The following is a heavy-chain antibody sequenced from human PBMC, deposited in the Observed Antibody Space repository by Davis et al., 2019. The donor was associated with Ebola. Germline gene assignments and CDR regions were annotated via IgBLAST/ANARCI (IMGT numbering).Heavy chain of an antibody. CDR3: ARGTKHALRFLSYYYGMDV. V-gene: IGHV1-8*02. CDR2: MNPNSGNT. Sequence: ASVKVSCKASGYTFTSYGISWVRQAPGQGLEWMGWMNPNSGNTGYAQKFQGRVTMTRNTSISTAYMELSSLRSEDTAVYYCARGTKHALRFLSYYYGMDVWGQGTTVTVSS. J-gene: IGHJ6*02. CDR1: GYTFTSYG. D-gene: IGHD3-3*01.